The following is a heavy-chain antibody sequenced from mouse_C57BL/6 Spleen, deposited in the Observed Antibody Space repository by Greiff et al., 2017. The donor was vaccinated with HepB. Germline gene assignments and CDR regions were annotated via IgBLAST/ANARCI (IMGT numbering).Heavy chain of an antibody. J-gene: IGHJ3*01. CDR1: GYTFTSYW. CDR3: ARDYGSLPWFAY. Sequence: QVQLKQPGAELVKPGASVKMSCKASGYTFTSYWITWVKQRPGQGLEWIGDIYPGSGSTNYNEKFKSKATLTVDTSSSTAYMQLSSLTSEDSAVYYCARDYGSLPWFAYWGQGTLVTVSA. V-gene: IGHV1-55*01. D-gene: IGHD1-1*01. CDR2: IYPGSGST.